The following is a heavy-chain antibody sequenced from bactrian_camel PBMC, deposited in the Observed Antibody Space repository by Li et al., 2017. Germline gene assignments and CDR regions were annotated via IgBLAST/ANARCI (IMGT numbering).Heavy chain of an antibody. V-gene: IGHV3S40*01. D-gene: IGHD6*01. Sequence: DVQLVESGGGLVQPGGSLRLSCAASGFTFSNVDMSWVRQAPGKGLEWVSTINSGGGSTYYADSMKGRFTISRDNAKNTLYLQMNSLKTEDTAVYYCAAHSEWELGADSADWGQGTQVTVS. CDR3: AAHSEWELGADSAD. CDR2: INSGGGST. J-gene: IGHJ4*01. CDR1: GFTFSNVD.